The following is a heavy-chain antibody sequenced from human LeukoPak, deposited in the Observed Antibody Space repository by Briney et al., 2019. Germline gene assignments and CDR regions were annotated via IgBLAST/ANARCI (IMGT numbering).Heavy chain of an antibody. J-gene: IGHJ4*02. Sequence: PGGSLRLSCAASGFTFSSYGMHWVRQAPGKGLEWVAVISYDGSNKYYADSVKGRFTISRDNSKNTLYLQMNSLRAEDTAVYYCAKDLETLLWFGESQDYWGQGTLVTVSS. CDR1: GFTFSSYG. V-gene: IGHV3-30*18. D-gene: IGHD3-10*01. CDR3: AKDLETLLWFGESQDY. CDR2: ISYDGSNK.